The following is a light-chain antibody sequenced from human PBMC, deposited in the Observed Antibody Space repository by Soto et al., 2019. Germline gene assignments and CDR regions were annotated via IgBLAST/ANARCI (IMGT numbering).Light chain of an antibody. CDR1: SSDVGGYNY. V-gene: IGLV2-8*01. J-gene: IGLJ1*01. CDR2: EVS. Sequence: QSALTQPPSASGSPGHSVTISCTGTSSDVGGYNYVSWYQQHPGKAPKLMIYEVSKRPSGVPDRFSGSKSGNTASLTVSGLQAEDEADYYCSSYAGSTVYVFGTGTKVTVL. CDR3: SSYAGSTVYV.